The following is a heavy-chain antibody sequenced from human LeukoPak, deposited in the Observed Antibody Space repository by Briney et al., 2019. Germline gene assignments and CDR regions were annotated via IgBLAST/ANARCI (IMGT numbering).Heavy chain of an antibody. CDR3: AKARRVATTIPRVVFYY. Sequence: GGSLRLSCAASGFTFSSYAMSWVRQAPGKGLEWVSAISGSGGSTYYADSVKGRFTISRDNSKNTLYLQMNSLRAEDTAVYYCAKARRVATTIPRVVFYYWGQGTLVTVSS. CDR1: GFTFSSYA. CDR2: ISGSGGST. V-gene: IGHV3-23*01. J-gene: IGHJ4*02. D-gene: IGHD5-12*01.